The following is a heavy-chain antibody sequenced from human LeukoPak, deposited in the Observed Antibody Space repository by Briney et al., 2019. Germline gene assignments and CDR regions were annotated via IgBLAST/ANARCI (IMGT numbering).Heavy chain of an antibody. J-gene: IGHJ5*02. V-gene: IGHV3-74*01. CDR3: ARDHYWTSTLDP. CDR2: INGDGSST. D-gene: IGHD1-1*01. Sequence: GGSLRLSCAASGFTFSYYWMHWVRHAPGKGLVWVSRINGDGSSTSYADSVKGRFTIFRDNAKNTVYLQMNSLRAEDTAVYYCARDHYWTSTLDPWGQGTLVTVSS. CDR1: GFTFSYYW.